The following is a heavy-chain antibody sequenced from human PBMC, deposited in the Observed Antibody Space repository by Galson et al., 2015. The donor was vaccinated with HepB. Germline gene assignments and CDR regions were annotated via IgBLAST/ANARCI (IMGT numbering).Heavy chain of an antibody. V-gene: IGHV2-5*01. D-gene: IGHD4-23*01. CDR2: IYWNGDK. CDR1: GFSLTTSGVA. J-gene: IGHJ4*02. CDR3: AHRLEYRRSRWNFDY. Sequence: PALVKPTQTLTLTCTFSGFSLTTSGVAVGWIRQPPGKALEWLALIYWNGDKHYSPSLMSRLTITRDTSKNQVVLTMTNMDPVDTGTFYRAHRLEYRRSRWNFDYWGQGTLVTVSS.